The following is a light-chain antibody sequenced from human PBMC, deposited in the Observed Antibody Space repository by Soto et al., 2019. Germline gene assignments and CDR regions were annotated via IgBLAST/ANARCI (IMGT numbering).Light chain of an antibody. CDR2: STS. Sequence: DIQMTQSPSSLSASVGDRVTITFRASQSISDYVNWFQQTPGKAPKLLIYSTSRLQRGVPSRFSGSGSETEFTLTISGLQPADFATYYCQQSHTTPVYTFGQGTKLEIK. V-gene: IGKV1-39*01. CDR3: QQSHTTPVYT. CDR1: QSISDY. J-gene: IGKJ2*01.